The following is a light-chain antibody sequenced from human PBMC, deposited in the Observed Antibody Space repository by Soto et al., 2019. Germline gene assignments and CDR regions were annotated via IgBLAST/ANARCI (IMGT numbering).Light chain of an antibody. J-gene: IGLJ1*01. CDR3: SSYAGSRNV. V-gene: IGLV2-8*01. CDR1: SSDVGGYNY. CDR2: EVN. Sequence: LTQPPSASGSPGQSVAISCTGTSSDVGGYNYVSWYQQHPGKAPKLMIYEVNKRPSGVPDRVSGSKSGNTASLTVSGLQAEDEADYYCSSYAGSRNVFGTGTKVTV.